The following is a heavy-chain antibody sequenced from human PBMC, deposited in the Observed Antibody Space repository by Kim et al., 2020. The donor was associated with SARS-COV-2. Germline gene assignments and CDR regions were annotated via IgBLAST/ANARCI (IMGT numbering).Heavy chain of an antibody. CDR1: GYTFTSYY. CDR2: INPSGGST. D-gene: IGHD6-19*01. CDR3: ARDQPAEGLFRSQYPGIAVAGRPHYYYGMDV. V-gene: IGHV1-46*01. Sequence: ASVKVSCKASGYTFTSYYMHWVRQAPGQGLEWMGIINPSGGSTSYAQKFQGRVTMTRDTSTSTVYMELSSLRSEDTAVYYCARDQPAEGLFRSQYPGIAVAGRPHYYYGMDVWGQGTTVTVSS. J-gene: IGHJ6*02.